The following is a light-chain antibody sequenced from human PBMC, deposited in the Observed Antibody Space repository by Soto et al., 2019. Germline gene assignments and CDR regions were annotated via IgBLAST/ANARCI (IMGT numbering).Light chain of an antibody. CDR1: QSISSW. CDR3: QQYNVYST. Sequence: DIHISQYPSPLFSSIVDRVNITCRASQSISSWLAWYQQKPGKAPKVLIYKASNLESGVPSRFSGSGSETEFTLTISSLQTDDFATYYCQQYNVYSTFGGGTRLEIK. J-gene: IGKJ5*01. V-gene: IGKV1-5*03. CDR2: KAS.